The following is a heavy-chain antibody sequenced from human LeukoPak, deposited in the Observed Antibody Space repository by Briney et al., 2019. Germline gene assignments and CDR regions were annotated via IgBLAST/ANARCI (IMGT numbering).Heavy chain of an antibody. CDR2: IYYSGST. Sequence: PSETLSLTCTVSGASISSYYWNWIRQPPGRGLEWIGYIYYSGSTNYNPSLKSRVTISVDTSKNQFSLKLNSVTAADTAVYYCARNGTYCTNTSCSCYGMDVWGQGTTVTVSS. J-gene: IGHJ6*02. D-gene: IGHD2-2*01. CDR3: ARNGTYCTNTSCSCYGMDV. V-gene: IGHV4-59*08. CDR1: GASISSYY.